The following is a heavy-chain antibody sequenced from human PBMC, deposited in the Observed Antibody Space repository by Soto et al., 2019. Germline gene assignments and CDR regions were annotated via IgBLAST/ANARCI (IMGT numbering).Heavy chain of an antibody. CDR1: GFTFDDYA. CDR2: ISWNSGSI. D-gene: IGHD5-18*01. Sequence: GGSLRLSCAASGFTFDDYAMHWVRQAPGKGLEWVSGISWNSGSIGYADSVKGRFTISRDNAKNSLYLQMNSLRAEDTALYYCAKDRGYSYGPFSFDYWGQGTLVTVSS. CDR3: AKDRGYSYGPFSFDY. V-gene: IGHV3-9*01. J-gene: IGHJ4*02.